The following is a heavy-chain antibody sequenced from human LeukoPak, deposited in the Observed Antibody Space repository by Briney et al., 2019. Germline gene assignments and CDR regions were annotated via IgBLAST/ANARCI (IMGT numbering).Heavy chain of an antibody. D-gene: IGHD2-21*01. CDR3: ARYCGGDCYGMDV. V-gene: IGHV3-7*01. CDR2: IKQDGSEK. J-gene: IGHJ6*02. Sequence: GGSLRLSCTASEFTFSSYWMSWVRQAPGKGLEWVANIKQDGSEKDYVDSVKGRFTISRDNAKNSLYLQMNSLRAEDTAVYYCARYCGGDCYGMDVWGQGTTVSVSS. CDR1: EFTFSSYW.